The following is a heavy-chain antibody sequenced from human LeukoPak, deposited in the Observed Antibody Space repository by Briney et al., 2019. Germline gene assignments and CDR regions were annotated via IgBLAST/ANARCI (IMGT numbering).Heavy chain of an antibody. J-gene: IGHJ4*02. CDR2: IYHSGST. CDR1: GYSISSGYF. CDR3: AREGEYYYGSSGYYPFGY. V-gene: IGHV4-38-2*02. D-gene: IGHD3-22*01. Sequence: SETLSLTCTVSGYSISSGYFWGWIRQPPGKGLEWIGSIYHSGSTYYNPSLKSRVTISVDTSKKQFSLKLSSVTAADTAVYYCAREGEYYYGSSGYYPFGYWGQGTLVTVSS.